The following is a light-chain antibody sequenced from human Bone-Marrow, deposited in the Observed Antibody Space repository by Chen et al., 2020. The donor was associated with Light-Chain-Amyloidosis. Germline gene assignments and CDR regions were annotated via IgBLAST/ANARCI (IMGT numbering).Light chain of an antibody. J-gene: IGKJ4*01. Sequence: TVTTPSPDSLAVVLGARATINCKASQSVLFSSYNKDHLAWYQQKPGQPPKLLIYWASTRESGVPNRFSCSGSGTDFTLTISSLQAEDVAVYYCQQYCSSPLTFGGGTKVEIK. CDR3: QQYCSSPLT. CDR2: WAS. V-gene: IGKV4-1*01. CDR1: QSVLFSSYNKDH.